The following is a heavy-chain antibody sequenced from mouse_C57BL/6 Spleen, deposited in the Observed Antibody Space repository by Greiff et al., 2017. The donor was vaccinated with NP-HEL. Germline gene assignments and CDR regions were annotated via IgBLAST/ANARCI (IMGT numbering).Heavy chain of an antibody. D-gene: IGHD1-1*01. Sequence: DVQLQESGPELVKPGASVKISCKASGYSFTGYYMNWVKQSPEKSLEWIGEINPSTGGTTYIQKFKAKATLTVDKSSSTAYMQLKSLTSEDSAVYYCARGYGTLYYFDYWGQGTTRTVSS. CDR3: ARGYGTLYYFDY. CDR2: INPSTGGT. J-gene: IGHJ2*01. V-gene: IGHV1-42*01. CDR1: GYSFTGYY.